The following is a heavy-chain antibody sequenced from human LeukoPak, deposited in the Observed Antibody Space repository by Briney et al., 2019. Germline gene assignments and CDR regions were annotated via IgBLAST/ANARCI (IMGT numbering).Heavy chain of an antibody. V-gene: IGHV3-23*01. D-gene: IGHD2-2*01. Sequence: GGSLRLSCAASGFTFTNYAMSWVRQAPGKGLEWVSGISGGGGSTHYADSVKGRFTISKDNSKNTLYLQMNSLRAEDTAVYYCAKEVVPGTSRSFDYWGQGTLVTVSS. CDR2: ISGGGGST. CDR3: AKEVVPGTSRSFDY. CDR1: GFTFTNYA. J-gene: IGHJ4*02.